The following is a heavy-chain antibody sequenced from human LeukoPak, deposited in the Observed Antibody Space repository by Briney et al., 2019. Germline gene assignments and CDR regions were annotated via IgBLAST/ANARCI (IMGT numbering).Heavy chain of an antibody. CDR3: AREAYSSGRAGTFDI. CDR1: GLSLSKSH. J-gene: IGHJ3*02. Sequence: GGSLRLSCVGSGLSLSKSHMHWVRQAPGKRLEWVALIPHDGGNKQYGDSAKGRFTVSRENSKNTVDLNMCSLTVDDTAIYYCAREAYSSGRAGTFDIWGQGTMVTVSS. V-gene: IGHV3-30*04. D-gene: IGHD6-19*01. CDR2: IPHDGGNK.